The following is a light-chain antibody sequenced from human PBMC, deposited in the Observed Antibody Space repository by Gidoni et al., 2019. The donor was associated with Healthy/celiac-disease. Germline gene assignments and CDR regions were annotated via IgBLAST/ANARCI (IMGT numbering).Light chain of an antibody. V-gene: IGLV2-23*01. CDR3: CSYAGSSIGV. CDR2: EGS. Sequence: QSALTQPASVSGSPRQSITISCTGTSSDVGSYNLVSWYQQHPGKAPKLMIYEGSKRPSGVSNRFSGSKSGNTASLTISGLQAEDEAEYYCCSYAGSSIGVFGGGTKLTVL. CDR1: SSDVGSYNL. J-gene: IGLJ2*01.